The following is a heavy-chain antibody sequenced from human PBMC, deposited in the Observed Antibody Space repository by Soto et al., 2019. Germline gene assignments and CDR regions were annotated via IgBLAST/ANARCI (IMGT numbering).Heavy chain of an antibody. CDR1: GGSISSGDYY. V-gene: IGHV4-30-4*01. CDR3: ARLVRGFSLLGWFDP. CDR2: IYYSGST. J-gene: IGHJ5*02. Sequence: SETLSLTCTVSGGSISSGDYYWSWIRQPPGKGLEWIGYIYYSGSTYYNPSLKSRVTISVDTSKNQFSLKLSSATAADTAVYYCARLVRGFSLLGWFDPWGQGTLVTVSS. D-gene: IGHD3-10*01.